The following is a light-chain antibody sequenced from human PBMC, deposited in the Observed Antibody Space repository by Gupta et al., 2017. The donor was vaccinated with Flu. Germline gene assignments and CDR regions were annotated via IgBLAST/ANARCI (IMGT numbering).Light chain of an antibody. CDR1: SSNVGGNS. Sequence: QSVLTQPPSASAAPGQKVTISCSGSSSNVGGNSVNWYQQVPGTAPKLLIFSDNQRPSGIPDRISGSKSDTSASLTISGLQAEDEADYYCAAWDDSLNGPVLGGGTKLNGL. J-gene: IGLJ3*02. V-gene: IGLV1-44*01. CDR3: AAWDDSLNGPV. CDR2: SDN.